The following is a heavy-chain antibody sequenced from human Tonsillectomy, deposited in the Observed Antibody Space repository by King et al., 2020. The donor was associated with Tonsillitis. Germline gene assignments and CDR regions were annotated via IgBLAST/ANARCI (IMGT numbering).Heavy chain of an antibody. CDR3: ARRQLAPYYYYGMDV. CDR1: GFTFSSYS. D-gene: IGHD6-6*01. CDR2: ISSGSSTI. J-gene: IGHJ6*02. Sequence: VQLVESGGGLVQPGGSLRLSCAASGFTFSSYSMNWVRQAPGKGLEWFSYISSGSSTIYYADSVKGRFTISRDNAKNSLYLQMNSLRDEDTAIYYCARRQLAPYYYYGMDVWGQGTTVTVSS. V-gene: IGHV3-48*02.